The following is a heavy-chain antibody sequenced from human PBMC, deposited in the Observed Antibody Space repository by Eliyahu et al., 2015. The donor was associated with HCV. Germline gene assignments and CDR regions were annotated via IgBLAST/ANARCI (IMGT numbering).Heavy chain of an antibody. J-gene: IGHJ4*02. CDR3: ASQLAXNFDTAFDS. V-gene: IGHV1-69*02. CDR2: FVPVIHFA. Sequence: YSFAWVRQAPGQGLEWMGKFVPVIHFANYAQKFQGRVSLIADQVTKTAYMEMTGLRSDDTAIYYCASQLAXNFDTAFDSWGQGTLVTVSS. D-gene: IGHD5-18*01. CDR1: YS.